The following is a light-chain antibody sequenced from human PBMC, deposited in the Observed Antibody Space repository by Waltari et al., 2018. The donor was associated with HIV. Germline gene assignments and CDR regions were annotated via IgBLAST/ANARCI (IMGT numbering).Light chain of an antibody. CDR3: SSYTSNNTWV. Sequence: QSALTPPASVSGYLGQSITISCTGTRGDIGGYNYVSWYQQHPGEVPKVLIFSVSNRPSGVSSRFSGSKAGNTASLTLSGLQAEDEADYYCSSYTSNNTWVFGGGTKLTVL. CDR2: SVS. V-gene: IGLV2-14*03. CDR1: RGDIGGYNY. J-gene: IGLJ3*02.